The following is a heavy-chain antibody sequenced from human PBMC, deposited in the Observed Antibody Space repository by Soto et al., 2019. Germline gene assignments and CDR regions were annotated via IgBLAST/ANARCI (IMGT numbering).Heavy chain of an antibody. CDR2: INHSGST. D-gene: IGHD3-10*01. CDR1: GGSFSGYY. V-gene: IGHV4-34*01. CDR3: ARRFYGSGSYLNWFDP. J-gene: IGHJ5*02. Sequence: PSETLSLTCAVYGGSFSGYYWSWIRQPPGKGLEWIGEINHSGSTNYNPSLKSRVTISVDTSKNQFSLKLSSVTAADTAVYYCARRFYGSGSYLNWFDPWGQGTLVTVS.